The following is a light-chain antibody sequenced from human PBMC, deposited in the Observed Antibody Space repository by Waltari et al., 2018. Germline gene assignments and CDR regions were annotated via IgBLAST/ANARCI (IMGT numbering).Light chain of an antibody. J-gene: IGKJ4*01. CDR2: GAS. V-gene: IGKV3-20*01. CDR3: QQYDISPLT. Sequence: AGYQQKPAQAPTPLIYGASSRATGIPDRFSGSGSGPDFSLTISSLEPEDFAVYYCQQYDISPLTFGGGTKVEIK.